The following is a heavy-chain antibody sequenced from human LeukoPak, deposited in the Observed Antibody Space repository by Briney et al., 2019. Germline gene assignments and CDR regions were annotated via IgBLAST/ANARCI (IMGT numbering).Heavy chain of an antibody. D-gene: IGHD6-6*01. CDR3: ARGSSIAEVHAFDI. Sequence: GGSLRLSCAASGFTFSSYALHWVRQAPGKGLEWVAVISYDGSQKYYADSVKGRFTISRDNSENTLYLQINSLRAEDTAVYYCARGSSIAEVHAFDIWGQGTMVTVSS. CDR1: GFTFSSYA. V-gene: IGHV3-30-3*01. J-gene: IGHJ3*02. CDR2: ISYDGSQK.